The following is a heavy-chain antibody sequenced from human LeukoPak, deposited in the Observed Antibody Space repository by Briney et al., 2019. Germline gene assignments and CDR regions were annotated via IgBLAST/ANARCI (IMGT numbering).Heavy chain of an antibody. Sequence: PSETLSLTCAVYGGSFSGYYWSWIRQPPGKGLEWIGEINHSGSTNYNPSLKSRVTISVDTSKNQFSPKLSSVTAADTAVYYCARESRDIVVVPAAGFDYWGQGTLVTVSS. V-gene: IGHV4-34*01. CDR2: INHSGST. J-gene: IGHJ4*02. CDR1: GGSFSGYY. CDR3: ARESRDIVVVPAAGFDY. D-gene: IGHD2-2*01.